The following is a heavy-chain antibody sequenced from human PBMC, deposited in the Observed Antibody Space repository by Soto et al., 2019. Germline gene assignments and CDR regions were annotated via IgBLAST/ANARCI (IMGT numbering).Heavy chain of an antibody. CDR2: IYYSGST. CDR3: ARRVRSFDQRYNWFDP. V-gene: IGHV4-59*08. CDR1: GGSISSYY. Sequence: PSETLSLTCTVSGGSISSYYWSWIRQPPGKGLEWIGYIYYSGSTNYNPSLKSRVTISVDTSKNQFSLKLSSVTAADTAVYYCARRVRSFDQRYNWFDPWGQGTLVTVSS. D-gene: IGHD2-2*01. J-gene: IGHJ5*02.